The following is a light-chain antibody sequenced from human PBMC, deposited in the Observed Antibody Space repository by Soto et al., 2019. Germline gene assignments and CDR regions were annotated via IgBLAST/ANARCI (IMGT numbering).Light chain of an antibody. V-gene: IGKV3-20*01. J-gene: IGKJ4*01. Sequence: EIVVTQSPGTLSLPPGDRATLSCRASQSVGSNSLAWYQQRPGQAPRFLIYDASSMATGIPDRFSGSGSGTDFTLTISRLEPEDFAVYYWQQYGSTPLTFGGGTKVEIK. CDR2: DAS. CDR3: QQYGSTPLT. CDR1: QSVGSNS.